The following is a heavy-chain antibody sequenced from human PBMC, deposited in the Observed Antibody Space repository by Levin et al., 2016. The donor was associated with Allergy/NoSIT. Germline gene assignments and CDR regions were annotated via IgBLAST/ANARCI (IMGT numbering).Heavy chain of an antibody. CDR2: ISVYNGNT. CDR3: ARDVDLAVAANSYNYAMDV. V-gene: IGHV1-18*01. CDR1: GGTVSDYL. J-gene: IGHJ6*02. Sequence: ASVKVSCKASGGTVSDYLVSWVRQAPGLGLEWTGWISVYNGNTKYAQNLQGRVTMTTDTSTSTAYLELKSLRSDDTAVYYCARDVDLAVAANSYNYAMDVWGQGTTVIVSS. D-gene: IGHD6-19*01.